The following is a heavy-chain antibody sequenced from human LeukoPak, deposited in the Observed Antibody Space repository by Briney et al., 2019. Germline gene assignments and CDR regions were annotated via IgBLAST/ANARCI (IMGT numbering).Heavy chain of an antibody. CDR3: ASLPITTYYDILTGLAPYDY. Sequence: GGSLRLSCAASGFTFSSYSMNWVRQAPGKGLEWVSSISSSSSYIYYADSVKGRFTISRDNAKNSLYLQMNSLRAEDTAVYYCASLPITTYYDILTGLAPYDYWGRGTLVTVSS. CDR1: GFTFSSYS. D-gene: IGHD3-9*01. V-gene: IGHV3-21*01. CDR2: ISSSSSYI. J-gene: IGHJ4*02.